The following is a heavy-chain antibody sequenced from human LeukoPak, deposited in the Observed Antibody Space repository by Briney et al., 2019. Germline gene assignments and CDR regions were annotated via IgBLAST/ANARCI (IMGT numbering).Heavy chain of an antibody. D-gene: IGHD2-21*02. Sequence: PGGSLRLSCAASGFTFSDYYMSWIRQAPGKGLEWVSYISSSGSTIYYADSVKGRFTISRDNAKNSLYLQMNSLRAEDTAVYYCATLVTLPKYDAFDIWGQGTMVTVSS. V-gene: IGHV3-11*01. J-gene: IGHJ3*02. CDR3: ATLVTLPKYDAFDI. CDR2: ISSSGSTI. CDR1: GFTFSDYY.